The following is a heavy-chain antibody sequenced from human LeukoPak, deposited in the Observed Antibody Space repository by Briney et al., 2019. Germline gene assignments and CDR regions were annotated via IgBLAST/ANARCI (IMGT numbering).Heavy chain of an antibody. CDR3: ARDQSGYSSGWPH. J-gene: IGHJ4*02. V-gene: IGHV3-33*08. CDR2: IWYDGSNK. Sequence: HPGGSLRLSCAASGFTFSSYAMSWVRQAPGKGLEWVAVIWYDGSNKYYADSVKGRFTISRDNSKNTLYLQMNSLRAEDTAVYYCARDQSGYSSGWPHWGQGTLVTVSS. D-gene: IGHD6-19*01. CDR1: GFTFSSYA.